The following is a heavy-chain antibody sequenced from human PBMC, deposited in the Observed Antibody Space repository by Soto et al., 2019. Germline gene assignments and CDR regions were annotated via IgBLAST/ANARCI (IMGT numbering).Heavy chain of an antibody. Sequence: QITLKESGPTLVKPTQTLTLTCTFSGFSLSTSGVGVGWIRQPPGKALEWLALIYWDDDKRYSPSLKSRLTITKDXXKXQXALTMTNMDPVDTATYYCAHRRGASVYYDFWSGYDYWGQGTLVTVSS. D-gene: IGHD3-3*01. CDR3: AHRRGASVYYDFWSGYDY. J-gene: IGHJ4*02. CDR1: GFSLSTSGVG. CDR2: IYWDDDK. V-gene: IGHV2-5*02.